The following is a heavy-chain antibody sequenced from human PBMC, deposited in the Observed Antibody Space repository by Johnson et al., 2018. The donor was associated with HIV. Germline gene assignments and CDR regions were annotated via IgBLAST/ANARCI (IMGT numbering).Heavy chain of an antibody. CDR3: ARVGVSGNDLAAFDI. CDR2: ISGSGDST. Sequence: EVQLVESGGGLVQPGGSLRLSCVASGFTFSSNALNWFRQAPGKGLEWVSVISGSGDSTGHADSVKGRFTISRDNSKNTLFLLMNSLRAEDTAVYYCARVGVSGNDLAAFDIWGRGTMVTVSS. J-gene: IGHJ3*02. V-gene: IGHV3-23*04. D-gene: IGHD5-12*01. CDR1: GFTFSSNA.